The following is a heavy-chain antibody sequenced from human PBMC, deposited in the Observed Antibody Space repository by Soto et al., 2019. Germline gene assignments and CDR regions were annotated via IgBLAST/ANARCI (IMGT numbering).Heavy chain of an antibody. Sequence: SETLSRTCTVSGGSISSSSYYWGWIRQPPGKGLEWIGSIYYSGSTYYNPSLKSRVTISVDTSKNQFSLKLSSVTAADTAVYYCARQTPPGAFDIWGQGTMVTVSS. V-gene: IGHV4-39*01. J-gene: IGHJ3*02. D-gene: IGHD2-15*01. CDR1: GGSISSSSYY. CDR2: IYYSGST. CDR3: ARQTPPGAFDI.